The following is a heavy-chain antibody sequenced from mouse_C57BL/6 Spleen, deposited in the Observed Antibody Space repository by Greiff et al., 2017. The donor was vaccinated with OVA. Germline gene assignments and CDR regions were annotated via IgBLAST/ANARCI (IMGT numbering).Heavy chain of an antibody. CDR3: ARNNYGRSNYFDY. CDR1: GFSLTSYA. Sequence: VKLVESGPGLVAPSQSLSITCTVSGFSLTSYAISWVRQPPGKGLEWLGVIWTGGGTNYNSALKSRLSISKDNSKSQVFLKMNSLQTDDTARYYCARNNYGRSNYFDYWGQGTTLTVSS. V-gene: IGHV2-9-1*01. CDR2: IWTGGGT. J-gene: IGHJ2*01. D-gene: IGHD1-1*01.